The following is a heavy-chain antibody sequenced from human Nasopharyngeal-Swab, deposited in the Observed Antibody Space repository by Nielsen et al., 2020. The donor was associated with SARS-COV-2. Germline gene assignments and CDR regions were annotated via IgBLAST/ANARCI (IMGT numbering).Heavy chain of an antibody. V-gene: IGHV3-15*07. J-gene: IGHJ4*02. D-gene: IGHD3-22*01. CDR2: IKSKSAGGAT. Sequence: WIRQPPGKGLEWVGLIKSKSAGGATEFAAPVKGRFSISRDESQNTLYLHMNSLKTEDTAMDFCLTDYYDNTGHGNYWGLGTLFSISS. CDR3: LTDYYDNTGHGNY.